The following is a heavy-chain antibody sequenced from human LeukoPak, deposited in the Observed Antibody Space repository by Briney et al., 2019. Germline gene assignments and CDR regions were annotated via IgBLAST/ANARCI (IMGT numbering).Heavy chain of an antibody. J-gene: IGHJ4*02. D-gene: IGHD5/OR15-5a*01. CDR2: IKSKTDGGTT. V-gene: IGHV3-15*01. CDR3: TTDVYDTTSGRLSDY. Sequence: GGSLRLSCAASGFTFSNAWMSWVRQAPGKGLEWVGRIKSKTDGGTTDYAAPVKGRFTISGDDSKNTLYLQMNSLKTEDTAVYYCTTDVYDTTSGRLSDYWGQGTLVTVSS. CDR1: GFTFSNAW.